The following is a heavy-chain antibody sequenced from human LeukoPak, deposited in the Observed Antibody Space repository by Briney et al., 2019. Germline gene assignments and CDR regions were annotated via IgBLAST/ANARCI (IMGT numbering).Heavy chain of an antibody. Sequence: GASVKVSCKASGYTFTGYYMHWVRQVPGQGLEWMGWINPNSGGTNYAQKFQGRVTMTRDTSISTAYMELSRLRSDDTAVYYCARVINDYGDYGFDYWGQGTLVTVSS. V-gene: IGHV1-2*02. J-gene: IGHJ4*02. D-gene: IGHD4-17*01. CDR1: GYTFTGYY. CDR2: INPNSGGT. CDR3: ARVINDYGDYGFDY.